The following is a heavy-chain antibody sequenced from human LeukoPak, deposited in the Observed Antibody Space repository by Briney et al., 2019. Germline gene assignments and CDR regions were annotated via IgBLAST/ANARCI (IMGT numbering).Heavy chain of an antibody. CDR2: IRYDGSNK. CDR1: GFTFSSYG. V-gene: IGHV3-30*02. J-gene: IGHJ4*02. Sequence: GGSLRLSCAASGFTFSSYGMHWVRQAPGKGLEWVAFIRYDGSNKYYADSVKGRFTISRDNSKNTLYLQMNSLRAEDTAVYYCANSHTKPRLPLVTFDYWGQGTLVTVSS. D-gene: IGHD2/OR15-2a*01. CDR3: ANSHTKPRLPLVTFDY.